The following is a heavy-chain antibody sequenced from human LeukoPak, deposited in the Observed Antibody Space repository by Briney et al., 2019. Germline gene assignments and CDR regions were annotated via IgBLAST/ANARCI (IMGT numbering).Heavy chain of an antibody. J-gene: IGHJ4*02. V-gene: IGHV4-4*07. D-gene: IGHD1-26*01. CDR1: GYSISSCY. CDR2: IYNSGST. CDR3: ARGVVGATTGYYFYN. Sequence: PSETLSLTCTVSGYSISSCYCSWFRQPARKKLVWIGRIYNSGSTNYNPPRKSRVTMSVDTSKNQFSLKLSSVTAADTAVYYSARGVVGATTGYYFYNCGQGTLVTVSS.